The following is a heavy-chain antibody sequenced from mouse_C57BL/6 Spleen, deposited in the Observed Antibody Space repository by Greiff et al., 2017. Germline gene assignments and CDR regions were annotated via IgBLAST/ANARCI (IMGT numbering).Heavy chain of an antibody. D-gene: IGHD4-1*01. V-gene: IGHV1-80*01. CDR1: GYAFSSYW. Sequence: VQLQQSGASVKVSCKASGYAFSSYWMTWVKQRPGKGLEWIGQIYPGEGDTNYNGKFKGKATLTADKSSSTAYMQISSLTTEDSAVYFCARSGGAKPFDYWGQGTTLTVSS. CDR3: ARSGGAKPFDY. CDR2: IYPGEGDT. J-gene: IGHJ2*01.